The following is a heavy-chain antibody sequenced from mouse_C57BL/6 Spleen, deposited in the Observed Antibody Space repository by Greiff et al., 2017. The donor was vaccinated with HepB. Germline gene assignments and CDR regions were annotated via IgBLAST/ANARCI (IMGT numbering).Heavy chain of an antibody. Sequence: DAGGGLVQPKGSLKLSCAASGFSFNTYAMNWVRQAPGKGLEWVARIRSKSNNYATYYADSVKDRFTISRDDSESMLYLQMNNLKTEDTAMYYCVRQYYGSTYYAMDYWGQGTSVTVSS. CDR3: VRQYYGSTYYAMDY. V-gene: IGHV10-1*01. CDR2: IRSKSNNYAT. CDR1: GFSFNTYA. J-gene: IGHJ4*01. D-gene: IGHD1-1*01.